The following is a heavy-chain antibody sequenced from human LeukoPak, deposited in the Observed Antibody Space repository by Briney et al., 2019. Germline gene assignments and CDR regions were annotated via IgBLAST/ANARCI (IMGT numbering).Heavy chain of an antibody. V-gene: IGHV3-30*02. Sequence: GGSLRLSCAASGFTFSNYGMHWVRQAPGKGLEWVAFIRYDGGNKYYGDSVKGRFTISRDNSKNTLYLQMNSLGAEDTAVYYCAKYDIWGQGTLVTVSS. CDR2: IRYDGGNK. J-gene: IGHJ3*02. CDR3: AKYDI. CDR1: GFTFSNYG.